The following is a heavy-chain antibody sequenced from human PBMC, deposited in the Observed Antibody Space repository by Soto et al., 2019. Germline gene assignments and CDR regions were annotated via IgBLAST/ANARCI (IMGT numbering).Heavy chain of an antibody. CDR3: ARGGYYYDSSGPYY. Sequence: GGSLRLSCAASGFTFSSYGMHWVRQAPGKGLEWVAVIWYDGSNKYYADSVKGRFTISRDNSKNTLYLQMNSLRAEDTAVYYCARGGYYYDSSGPYYWGQGTLVTVSS. D-gene: IGHD3-22*01. CDR1: GFTFSSYG. J-gene: IGHJ4*02. V-gene: IGHV3-33*01. CDR2: IWYDGSNK.